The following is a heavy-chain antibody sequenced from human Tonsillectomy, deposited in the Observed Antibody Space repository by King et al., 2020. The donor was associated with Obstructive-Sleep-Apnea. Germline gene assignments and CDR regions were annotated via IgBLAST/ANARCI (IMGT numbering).Heavy chain of an antibody. CDR3: ARDVLSPVTTEGWYFDL. CDR2: IYHSGST. V-gene: IGHV4-4*02. D-gene: IGHD4-17*01. J-gene: IGHJ2*01. Sequence: VQLQESGPGLVKPSGTLSLTCAVSGGSISSSNWWSWVRQPPGKGLEWIGEIYHSGSTNYNPSLKSRVTISVDKSKNQFSLKLSSVTAADTAVYYCARDVLSPVTTEGWYFDLWGRGTLVTVSS. CDR1: GGSISSSNW.